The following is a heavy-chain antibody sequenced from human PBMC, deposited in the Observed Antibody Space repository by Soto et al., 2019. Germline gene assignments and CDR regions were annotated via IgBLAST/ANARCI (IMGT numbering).Heavy chain of an antibody. CDR1: GFTFSNYW. Sequence: EVQLVESGGGLVQPGGSLRLSCVASGFTFSNYWIYWVRQAPGEGLVWVSRINNDGSVSSYADSVKGRLTISRDNVKNTLYLQMDSLRAEDTAVYYCARGDCVGGTCYSLAGSFYYYMDVWGKGTTVTVFS. V-gene: IGHV3-74*01. D-gene: IGHD2-15*01. J-gene: IGHJ6*03. CDR2: INNDGSVS. CDR3: ARGDCVGGTCYSLAGSFYYYMDV.